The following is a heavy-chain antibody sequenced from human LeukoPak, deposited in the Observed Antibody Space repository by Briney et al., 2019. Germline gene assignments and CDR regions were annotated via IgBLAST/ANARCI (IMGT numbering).Heavy chain of an antibody. J-gene: IGHJ4*02. CDR3: ARNRGWQQFDY. Sequence: GGSLRLSCAASGFTFSSYWMDWVGQAPGKGLEWVANIKEDGGAKNYVDSVKGRFTISRDNAKDSVYLQMNSLRAEDTALYYCARNRGWQQFDYWGRGTLVTVSS. D-gene: IGHD6-13*01. CDR2: IKEDGGAK. V-gene: IGHV3-7*04. CDR1: GFTFSSYW.